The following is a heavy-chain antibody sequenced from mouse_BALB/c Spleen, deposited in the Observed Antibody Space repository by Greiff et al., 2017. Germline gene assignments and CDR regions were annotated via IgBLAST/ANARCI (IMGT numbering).Heavy chain of an antibody. CDR2: IYPGDGDT. V-gene: IGHV1-80*01. Sequence: VQLVESGAELVRPGSSVKISCKASGYAFSSYWMNWVKQRPGQGLEWIGQIYPGDGDTNYNGKFKGKATLTADKSSSTAYMQLSSLTSEDSAVYFCARNDGYYEAYWGQGTLVTVSA. J-gene: IGHJ3*01. D-gene: IGHD2-3*01. CDR1: GYAFSSYW. CDR3: ARNDGYYEAY.